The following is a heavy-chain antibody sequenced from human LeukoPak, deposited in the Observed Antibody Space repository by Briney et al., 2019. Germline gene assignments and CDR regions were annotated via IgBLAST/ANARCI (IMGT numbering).Heavy chain of an antibody. CDR3: TRNVYNSYAPFDY. Sequence: SETLSLTCTLSGGSISSRDYYWSWIRQPPGKGLELIGYIYYSGSTYYNPSLKSRVTISVDTSKNQFSLKLSSVTAADTAVYYSTRNVYNSYAPFDYWGQGTLVTVSS. V-gene: IGHV4-30-4*01. J-gene: IGHJ4*02. D-gene: IGHD5-12*01. CDR2: IYYSGST. CDR1: GGSISSRDYY.